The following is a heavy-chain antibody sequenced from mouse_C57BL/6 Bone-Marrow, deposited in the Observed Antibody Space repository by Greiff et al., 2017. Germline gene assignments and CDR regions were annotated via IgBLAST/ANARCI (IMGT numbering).Heavy chain of an antibody. CDR3: AREGYYGSSSFDY. V-gene: IGHV1-82*01. CDR2: IYPGDGDT. CDR1: GYAFSSSW. Sequence: LQESGPELVKPGASVKISCKASGYAFSSSWMNWVKQRPGKGLEWIGRIYPGDGDTNYNGKFKGKATLTADKSSSTAYMQLSSLTSEDSAVYFCAREGYYGSSSFDYWGQGTTLTVSS. D-gene: IGHD1-1*01. J-gene: IGHJ2*01.